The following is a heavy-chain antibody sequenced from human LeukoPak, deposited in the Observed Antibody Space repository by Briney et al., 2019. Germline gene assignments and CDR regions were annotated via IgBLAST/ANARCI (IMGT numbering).Heavy chain of an antibody. J-gene: IGHJ4*02. CDR2: ISGSGGST. D-gene: IGHD6-13*01. V-gene: IGHV3-23*01. CDR3: AKGNSRIAAAGTYDY. CDR1: GFTFSSYA. Sequence: GGSLRLSCAASGFTFSSYAMSWVRQAPGKGLEWVSAISGSGGSTYYADSVKGRFTISRDNSKNTLYLQMNGLRAEDTAVYYCAKGNSRIAAAGTYDYWGQGTLVTVSS.